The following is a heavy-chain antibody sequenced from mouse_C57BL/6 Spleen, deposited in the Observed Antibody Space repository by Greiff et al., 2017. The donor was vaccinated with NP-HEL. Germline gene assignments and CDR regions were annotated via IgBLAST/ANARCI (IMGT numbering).Heavy chain of an antibody. CDR2: IYPGSGNT. V-gene: IGHV1-76*01. CDR3: ARRLNYYGSSDYFDY. D-gene: IGHD1-1*01. CDR1: GYTFTDYY. J-gene: IGHJ2*01. Sequence: VQLQQSGAELVRPGASVKLSCKASGYTFTDYYINWVKQRPGQGLEWIARIYPGSGNTYYNEKFKGKATLTAEKSSSTAYMQLSSLTSEDSAVYFGARRLNYYGSSDYFDYWGQGTTLTVSS.